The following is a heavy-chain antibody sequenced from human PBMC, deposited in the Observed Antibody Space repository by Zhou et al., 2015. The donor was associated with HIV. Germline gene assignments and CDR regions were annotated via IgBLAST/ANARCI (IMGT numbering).Heavy chain of an antibody. D-gene: IGHD1-1*01. Sequence: QVQLVQSGNELKKPGDSVTVSCKASGYTFNRYAISWVRQAPGHGLEWVGRNIPNFGVSNYAQKFQGRVTITADKSTGTAYMELSSLRSDDTAVYYCAGHFLSDTRIRSRPWTWAQGTLVTVSS. CDR3: AGHFLSDTRIRSRPWT. V-gene: IGHV1-69*04. CDR2: NIPNFGVS. CDR1: GYTFNRYA. J-gene: IGHJ4*02.